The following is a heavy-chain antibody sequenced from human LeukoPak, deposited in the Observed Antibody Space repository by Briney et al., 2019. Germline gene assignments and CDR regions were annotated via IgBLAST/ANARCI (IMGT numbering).Heavy chain of an antibody. CDR3: AKPLSGDDAFDI. CDR2: ISGSGGST. Sequence: QSGGSLRLSCAASGFTFSSYAMSWVRQAPGKGLEWVSAISGSGGSTYYADSVKGRFTISRDNSKNTLYLQMNSLRAEDTAVYYCAKPLSGDDAFDIWGQGTMVTVSS. V-gene: IGHV3-23*01. J-gene: IGHJ3*02. D-gene: IGHD3-10*01. CDR1: GFTFSSYA.